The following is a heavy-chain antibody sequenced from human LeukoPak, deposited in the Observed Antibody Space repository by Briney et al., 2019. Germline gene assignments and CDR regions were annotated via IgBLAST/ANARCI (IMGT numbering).Heavy chain of an antibody. D-gene: IGHD1-7*01. CDR3: ARSALTGTWWFDP. CDR1: GGSISSGTYY. V-gene: IGHV4-61*02. J-gene: IGHJ5*02. Sequence: SGPTLVNPSQTLSLTCTVSGGSISSGTYYWNWIRQPAGKGLEWIGRIYHSGNTNYNPSLKSRVTMSVDTSKNQFSLSLSSVTAADTAVYHCARSALTGTWWFDPWGQGTLVTVSS. CDR2: IYHSGNT.